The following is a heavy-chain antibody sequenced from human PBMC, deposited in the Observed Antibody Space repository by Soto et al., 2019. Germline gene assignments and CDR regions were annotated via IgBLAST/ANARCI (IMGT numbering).Heavy chain of an antibody. V-gene: IGHV1-2*02. J-gene: IGHJ6*02. CDR3: ARGGGDILTGGYYYYGMDV. Sequence: ASVKVSCKASGYTFTGYYMHWVRQAPGQGLEWMGWINPNSGGTNYAQKFQGRVTMTRDTSISTAYMELSRLRSDDTAVYYRARGGGDILTGGYYYYGMDVWGQGTTVTVSS. CDR2: INPNSGGT. D-gene: IGHD3-9*01. CDR1: GYTFTGYY.